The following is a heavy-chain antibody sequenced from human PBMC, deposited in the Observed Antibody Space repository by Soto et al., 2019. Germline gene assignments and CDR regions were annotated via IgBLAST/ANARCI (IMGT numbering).Heavy chain of an antibody. Sequence: EVQLVESGGGLVQPGGSLRLSCAASGFTFSSYWMHWVRQAPGKGLVWVSRINSDGSSTSDADSVKGRFTISRDNAKNTLYLQMNSLRAEDTAVYYCARGGVDRYCSSTSCYTWVFDYWGQGTLVTVSS. V-gene: IGHV3-74*01. CDR2: INSDGSST. J-gene: IGHJ4*02. CDR1: GFTFSSYW. CDR3: ARGGVDRYCSSTSCYTWVFDY. D-gene: IGHD2-2*02.